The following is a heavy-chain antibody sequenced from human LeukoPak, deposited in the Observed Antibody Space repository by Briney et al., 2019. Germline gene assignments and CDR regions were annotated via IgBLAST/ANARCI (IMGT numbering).Heavy chain of an antibody. J-gene: IGHJ3*02. CDR1: GGSISSGSYY. D-gene: IGHD3-22*01. CDR3: ARRKLVITKAAFDI. V-gene: IGHV4-61*02. CDR2: IYTSGST. Sequence: SETLSPTCTVSGGSISSGSYYWSWIRQPAGKGLEWIGRIYTSGSTNYNPSLKSRVTISVDTSKNQFSLKLSSVTAADTAVYYCARRKLVITKAAFDIWGQGTMVTVSS.